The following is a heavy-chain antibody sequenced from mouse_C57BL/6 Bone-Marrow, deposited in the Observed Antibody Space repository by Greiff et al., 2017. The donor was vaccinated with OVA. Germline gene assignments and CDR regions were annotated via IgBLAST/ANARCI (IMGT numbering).Heavy chain of an antibody. CDR3: TTFITTPGRDY. D-gene: IGHD1-1*01. V-gene: IGHV1-15*01. CDR2: LDPETGGT. CDR1: GYTFTDYE. Sequence: VQLQQSGAELVRPGASVTLSCKASGYTFTDYEMHWVKQTPVHGLEWIGALDPETGGTAYNQKFKGKAILTADKSSSTAYMELRSLTSEDSAVYYCTTFITTPGRDYWGQGTTLTVSS. J-gene: IGHJ2*01.